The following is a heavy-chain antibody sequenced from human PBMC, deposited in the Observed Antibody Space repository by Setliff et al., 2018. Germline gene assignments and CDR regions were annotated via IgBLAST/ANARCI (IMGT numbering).Heavy chain of an antibody. D-gene: IGHD2-15*01. Sequence: TLSLTCTVSGGSISSGSYYWSWIRQPAGKGLEWIGHIYTSGITNYNPSLKSRVTISVDTSKNQFSLKLSSVTAADTAVYYCAREGYFPRGGNDLYYFDYWGQGTRVTVSS. CDR1: GGSISSGSYY. CDR2: IYTSGIT. V-gene: IGHV4-61*09. CDR3: AREGYFPRGGNDLYYFDY. J-gene: IGHJ4*02.